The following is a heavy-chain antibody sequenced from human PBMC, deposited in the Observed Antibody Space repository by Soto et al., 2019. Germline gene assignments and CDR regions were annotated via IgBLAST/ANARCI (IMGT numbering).Heavy chain of an antibody. CDR1: GYTFTSYG. J-gene: IGHJ4*02. CDR2: ISAYNGNT. CDR3: ARGLAQILMVRGDRFDY. D-gene: IGHD3-10*01. V-gene: IGHV1-18*01. Sequence: ASVKVSCKASGYTFTSYGISWVRQAPGQGLEWMGWISAYNGNTNYAQKLQGRVTMTTDTSTSTAYMELRSLRSDDTAVYYCARGLAQILMVRGDRFDYWGQGTLVTVSS.